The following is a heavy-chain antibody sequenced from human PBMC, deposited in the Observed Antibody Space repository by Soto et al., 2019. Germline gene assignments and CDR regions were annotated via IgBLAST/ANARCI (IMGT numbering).Heavy chain of an antibody. CDR2: IYYSGST. CDR3: ARQGTITAFNS. J-gene: IGHJ5*02. V-gene: IGHV4-39*01. D-gene: IGHD1-1*01. Sequence: SETLSLTCTVSGGSISSPDYCWGWVRQPPGKGLEWIASIYYSGSTYDNPSPNSRVTISVDTSKNQFSLNLNSVTATDTAVYYCARQGTITAFNSWGQGILVTVSS. CDR1: GGSISSPDYC.